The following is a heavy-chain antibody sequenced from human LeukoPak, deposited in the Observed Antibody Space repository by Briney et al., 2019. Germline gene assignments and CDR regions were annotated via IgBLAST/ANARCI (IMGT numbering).Heavy chain of an antibody. CDR3: ARGKRPAISSSWYRSRWFDP. CDR1: GYTFTSYD. CDR2: MNPNSGNT. V-gene: IGHV1-8*01. Sequence: ASVKVSCKASGYTFTSYDINWVRQATGQGLEWMGWMNPNSGNTGYAQKFQGRVTMTRNTSISTAYMELSSLRSEDTAVYYCARGKRPAISSSWYRSRWFDPWGQGTLVTVSS. D-gene: IGHD6-13*01. J-gene: IGHJ5*02.